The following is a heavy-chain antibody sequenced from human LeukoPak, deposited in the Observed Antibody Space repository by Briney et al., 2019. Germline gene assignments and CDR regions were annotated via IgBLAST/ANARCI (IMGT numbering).Heavy chain of an antibody. J-gene: IGHJ4*02. CDR1: GFTFSSYA. D-gene: IGHD1-26*01. Sequence: GGSLRLSCAASGFTFSSYAMSWVRQAPGKGLEWVSAISGSGGSTYYADSVKGRFTISRDNAKNSLYLQMNNLRAEDTAVYYCTRDWGGSSDYWGQGTLVAVSS. CDR3: TRDWGGSSDY. V-gene: IGHV3-23*01. CDR2: ISGSGGST.